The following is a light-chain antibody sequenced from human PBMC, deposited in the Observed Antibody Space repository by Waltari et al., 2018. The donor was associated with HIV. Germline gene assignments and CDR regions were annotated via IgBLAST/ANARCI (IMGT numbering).Light chain of an antibody. Sequence: QSALTQPASVSGSPGQSITISCTGTSSDVGGYNYVSWYQQPPGNAPKLMIYEVSNRPSGVSNRFSGSKSGNTASLTISGLQAEDEADYYCSSYTSSSVVFGGGTKLTVL. CDR3: SSYTSSSVV. CDR2: EVS. J-gene: IGLJ2*01. V-gene: IGLV2-14*01. CDR1: SSDVGGYNY.